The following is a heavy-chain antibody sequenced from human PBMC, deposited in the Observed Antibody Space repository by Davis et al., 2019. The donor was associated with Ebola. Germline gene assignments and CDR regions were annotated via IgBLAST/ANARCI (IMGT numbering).Heavy chain of an antibody. CDR2: IWYDGSNK. CDR3: AREHSSSPYYYYYGMDV. V-gene: IGHV3-33*01. D-gene: IGHD6-13*01. J-gene: IGHJ6*02. CDR1: GFTFSSYD. Sequence: LSLTCAASGFTFSSYDMHWVRQAPGKGLEWVAVIWYDGSNKYYADSVKGRFTISRDNSKNTLYLQMNSLRAEDTAVYYCAREHSSSPYYYYYGMDVWGQGTTVTVSS.